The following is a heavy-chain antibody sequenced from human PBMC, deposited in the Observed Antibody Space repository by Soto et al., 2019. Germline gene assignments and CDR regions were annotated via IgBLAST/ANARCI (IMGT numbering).Heavy chain of an antibody. CDR1: GFTFSSYG. CDR2: ISYDGSNK. V-gene: IGHV3-30*18. J-gene: IGHJ4*02. CDR3: AKAPIHYYDSSYFDS. Sequence: QVQLVESGGGVVQPGRSLRLSCAASGFTFSSYGMHWVRQAPGKGLEWVAVISYDGSNKYYADSVKGRFTISRDNSKNTLYLQMNSLRAEDRVVYYCAKAPIHYYDSSYFDSWGQGPLVTVSS. D-gene: IGHD3-22*01.